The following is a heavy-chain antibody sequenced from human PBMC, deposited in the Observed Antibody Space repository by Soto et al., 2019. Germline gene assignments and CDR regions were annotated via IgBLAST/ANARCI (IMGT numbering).Heavy chain of an antibody. CDR1: GFTFSSYA. D-gene: IGHD2-8*01. V-gene: IGHV3-23*01. CDR3: AKSKDIVLMVYAMGFDP. Sequence: GGSLRLSCAASGFTFSSYAMSWVRQAPGKGLEWVSAISGSGGSTYYADSVKGRFTISRDNSKNTLYLQMNSLRAEDTAVYYCAKSKDIVLMVYAMGFDPWGQGTLVTVSS. J-gene: IGHJ5*02. CDR2: ISGSGGST.